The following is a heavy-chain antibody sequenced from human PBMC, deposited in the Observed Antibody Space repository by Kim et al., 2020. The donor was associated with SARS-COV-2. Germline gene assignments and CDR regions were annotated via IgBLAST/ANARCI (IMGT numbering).Heavy chain of an antibody. D-gene: IGHD3-16*01. CDR3: AKDGGVGDYFDY. V-gene: IGHV3-30*18. Sequence: GGSLRLSCAASGFTFSSYGMHWVRQAPGKGLEWVAVISYDGSNKYYADSVKGRFTISRDNSKNTLYLQMNSLRAEDTAVYYCAKDGGVGDYFDYWGQGTLVTVSS. CDR2: ISYDGSNK. CDR1: GFTFSSYG. J-gene: IGHJ4*02.